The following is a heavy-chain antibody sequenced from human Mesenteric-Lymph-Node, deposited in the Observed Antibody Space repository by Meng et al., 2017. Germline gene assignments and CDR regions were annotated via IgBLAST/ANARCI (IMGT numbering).Heavy chain of an antibody. J-gene: IGHJ4*02. D-gene: IGHD2-21*02. CDR3: ARDHWYSIDY. CDR2: INPDGSDI. CDR1: GFTFSSYE. V-gene: IGHV3-7*01. Sequence: GESLKISCAASGFTFSSYEMNWVRQAPGKGLEWVAKINPDGSDIHYMDSVKGRFTISRDNSKNSLYLQMNSLSVEDTAFYYCARDHWYSIDYWGQGTLVTVSS.